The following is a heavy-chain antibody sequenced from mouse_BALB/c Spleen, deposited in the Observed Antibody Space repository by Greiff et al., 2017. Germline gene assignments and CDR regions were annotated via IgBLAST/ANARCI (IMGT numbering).Heavy chain of an antibody. Sequence: EVQRVESGGGLVKLGGSLKLSCAASGFTFSSYYMSWVRQTPEKRLELVAAINSNGGSTYYPDTVKGRFTISRDNAKNTLYLQMSSLKSEDTALYYCARRGYCYVYFDYWGQGTTLTVSS. CDR3: ARRGYCYVYFDY. CDR2: INSNGGST. V-gene: IGHV5-6-2*01. D-gene: IGHD1-2*01. J-gene: IGHJ2*01. CDR1: GFTFSSYY.